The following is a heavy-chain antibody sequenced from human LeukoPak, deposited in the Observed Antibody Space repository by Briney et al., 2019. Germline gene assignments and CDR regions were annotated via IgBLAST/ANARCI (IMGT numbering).Heavy chain of an antibody. CDR1: GFTLSSYW. CDR2: INRDGSEK. V-gene: IGHV3-7*02. Sequence: PGGSLRLSCAASGFTLSSYWMSWVRQAPGKGLEWVANINRDGSEKYYVDSVKGRFTISRDNAKNSLYLQMNSVRAEDTSVYDCARVLVGVTNWFDPWGQGTLVTVSS. CDR3: ARVLVGVTNWFDP. D-gene: IGHD2-21*02. J-gene: IGHJ5*02.